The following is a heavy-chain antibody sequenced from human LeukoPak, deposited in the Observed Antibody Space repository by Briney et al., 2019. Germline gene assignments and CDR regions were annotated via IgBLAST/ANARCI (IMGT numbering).Heavy chain of an antibody. CDR3: ARGGGSYFGVAFDI. CDR1: GGSISSYY. CDR2: IHTSGST. V-gene: IGHV4-4*07. Sequence: SETLSLTCTVSGGSISSYYWNWIRQPAGKGLEWIGRIHTSGSTNYNPSLKSRVTISVDTSKNQFSLKLSSVTDADTAVYYCARGGGSYFGVAFDIWGQGTMVTVSS. D-gene: IGHD1-26*01. J-gene: IGHJ3*02.